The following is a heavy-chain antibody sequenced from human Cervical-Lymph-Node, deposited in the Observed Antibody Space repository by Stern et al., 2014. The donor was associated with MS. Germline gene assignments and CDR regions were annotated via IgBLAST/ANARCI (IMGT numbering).Heavy chain of an antibody. CDR3: ARHVQGFDY. CDR2: HYPYDSDT. J-gene: IGHJ4*02. CDR1: GYSFTIYY. Sequence: VQLVQSGAEVKKPGESLKISCKLSGYSFTIYYIAWVRQMPGKGLEWMGVHYPYDSDTTYSPSFQGQVTISADKSITAASLQWSSLRASDTAMYYCARHVQGFDYWGQGTLVTVSS. V-gene: IGHV5-51*01.